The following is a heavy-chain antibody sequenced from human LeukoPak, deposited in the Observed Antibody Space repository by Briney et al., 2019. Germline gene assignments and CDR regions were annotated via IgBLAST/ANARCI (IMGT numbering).Heavy chain of an antibody. CDR3: ARDLITRYSSRGAYYYGMDV. V-gene: IGHV3-30*19. CDR1: GFTFSSYG. CDR2: IWYDGSNK. Sequence: QSGGSLRLSCAASGFTFSSYGMHWVRQAPGKGLEWGAVIWYDGSNKYYADSVKGRFTISRDNSKNTLYLQMNSLRAEDTAVYYCARDLITRYSSRGAYYYGMDVWGQGTTVTVSS. D-gene: IGHD6-13*01. J-gene: IGHJ6*02.